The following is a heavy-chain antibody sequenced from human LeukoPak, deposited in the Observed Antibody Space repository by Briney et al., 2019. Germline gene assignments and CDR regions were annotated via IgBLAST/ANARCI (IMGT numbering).Heavy chain of an antibody. CDR3: ARGGDYGDLRYFDY. V-gene: IGHV4-59*01. D-gene: IGHD4-17*01. J-gene: IGHJ4*02. CDR1: GGSISSYY. Sequence: SETLSLTCTVAGGSISSYYWSWIRQPPGKGLEWIGYIYYRGSTNYNPSLKSRVTFSVDTSKNQFSLKLNSVTAADTAVYYCARGGDYGDLRYFDYWGQGTLVTVSS. CDR2: IYYRGST.